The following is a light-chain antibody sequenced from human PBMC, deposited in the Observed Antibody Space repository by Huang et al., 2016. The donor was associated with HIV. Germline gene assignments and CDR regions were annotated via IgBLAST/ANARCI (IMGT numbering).Light chain of an antibody. CDR2: GVS. CDR1: QRVSSNY. CDR3: QQYGSSLLT. V-gene: IGKV3-20*01. J-gene: IGKJ4*01. Sequence: EIVLTQSPGTLSLSPGERATLSCRACQRVSSNYLAWYQQRPGQAPRLLIYGVSSRATGIPDRFSGGGSGTEFTLIISRLEPEDFAVYYCQQYGSSLLTFGGGTKVEIK.